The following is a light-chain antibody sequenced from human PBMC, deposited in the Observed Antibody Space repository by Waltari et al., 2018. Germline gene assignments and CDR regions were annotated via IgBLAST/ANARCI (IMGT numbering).Light chain of an antibody. V-gene: IGKV3-20*01. CDR2: GAS. CDR3: QNHERLPAT. CDR1: QSIGRY. J-gene: IGKJ1*01. Sequence: VLTQSPGTLSFSAGETATLSCRASQSIGRYLVWYQQKSGQAPRLLIYGASTRATGIPDRFSGSGSGTDFSLTISRLEAEDFAVYYCQNHERLPATFGQGTKVEIK.